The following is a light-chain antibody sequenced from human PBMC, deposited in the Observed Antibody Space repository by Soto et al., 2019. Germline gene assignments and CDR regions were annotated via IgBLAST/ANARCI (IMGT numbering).Light chain of an antibody. V-gene: IGKV3-15*01. CDR3: QKYNNWPPLT. Sequence: EIVMTQSPATLSVSPGERATLSCRASQSVRSNLAWYQQKPGQAPRLLIYGVSTRATGITARFSGSGSETEFTLTISSLQSEDFAVYYCQKYNNWPPLTFGQGTNVEVK. CDR2: GVS. J-gene: IGKJ1*01. CDR1: QSVRSN.